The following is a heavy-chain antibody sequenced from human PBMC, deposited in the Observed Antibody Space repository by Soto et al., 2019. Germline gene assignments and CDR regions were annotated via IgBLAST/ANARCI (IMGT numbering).Heavy chain of an antibody. Sequence: EVQVLESGGGLVPPGGSLRLSCAASGFTFSNTGMSWVRQAPGQGLEWVSAITGSGDTTYYADSVKGRFTISRDNSKSTLYLKMNSLRAEDTAVYYCAKINGYFDYWGQGTLVTVSS. CDR2: ITGSGDTT. CDR3: AKINGYFDY. J-gene: IGHJ4*02. CDR1: GFTFSNTG. V-gene: IGHV3-23*01.